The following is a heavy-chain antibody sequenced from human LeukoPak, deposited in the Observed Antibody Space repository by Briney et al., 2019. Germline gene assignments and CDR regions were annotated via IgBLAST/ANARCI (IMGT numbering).Heavy chain of an antibody. CDR2: LTGSGGIT. CDR1: GFTFSNYG. V-gene: IGHV3-23*01. D-gene: IGHD3-16*01. J-gene: IGHJ3*02. CDR3: TRRGAASDAFDI. Sequence: GGSLRLSCAASGFTFSNYGMNWVRQAPGKGLEWVSGLTGSGGITYYADSVKGRFTISRDNSKNTLYLQMNSLRAEDTAVYYCTRRGAASDAFDIWGQGTMVTVSS.